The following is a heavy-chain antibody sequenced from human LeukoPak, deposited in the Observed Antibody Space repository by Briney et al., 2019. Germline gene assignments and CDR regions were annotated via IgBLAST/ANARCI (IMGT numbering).Heavy chain of an antibody. CDR1: GFSFSSYA. D-gene: IGHD2-15*01. Sequence: GGSLRLSCEASGFSFSSYAMSWVRQAPGKGLEWVSVISGNGGTTYYADSVKGRFTISRDNSKNTLYLQMNSLKAEDTAVYYCAREHCSGGSCYSIYYYYYMDVWGKGTTVTVSS. J-gene: IGHJ6*03. CDR2: ISGNGGTT. V-gene: IGHV3-23*01. CDR3: AREHCSGGSCYSIYYYYYMDV.